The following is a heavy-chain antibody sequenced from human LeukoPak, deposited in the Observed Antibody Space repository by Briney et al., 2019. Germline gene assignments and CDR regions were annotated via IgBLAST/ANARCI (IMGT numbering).Heavy chain of an antibody. CDR3: ARRIAARHYFRY. Sequence: PSETLSLTCTVSGGSISSSTYYWGWIRQPPGKGLEWIGTIYFSGSTSYNPSLKSRVTISVDTSKNQFSLKLSSVTAADTAVYYCARRIAARHYFRYWGQGTLVTVSS. D-gene: IGHD6-6*01. CDR2: IYFSGST. V-gene: IGHV4-39*01. J-gene: IGHJ4*02. CDR1: GGSISSSTYY.